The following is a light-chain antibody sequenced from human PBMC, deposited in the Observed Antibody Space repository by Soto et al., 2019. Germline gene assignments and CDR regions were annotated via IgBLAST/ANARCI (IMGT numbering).Light chain of an antibody. V-gene: IGKV3-20*01. CDR2: GAA. CDR3: QQYDNSPLT. J-gene: IGKJ4*01. CDR1: QSVRSRY. Sequence: VMTQSPGALSLSPGERATLSCRASQSVRSRYLAWYRQRPGQAPRLLMYGAATRATGIPDRFSGSGSGTDFTLTISRLEPEDFAVYYCQQYDNSPLTFGGGTKVDIK.